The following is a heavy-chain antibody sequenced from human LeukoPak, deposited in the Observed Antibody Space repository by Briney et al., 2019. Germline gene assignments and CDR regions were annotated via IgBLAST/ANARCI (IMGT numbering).Heavy chain of an antibody. D-gene: IGHD6-13*01. CDR1: GGTFSSYA. CDR2: IIPIFGTA. CDR3: ARQIAAAGTSYFDY. J-gene: IGHJ4*02. Sequence: ASVKVSCKASGGTFSSYAISWVRQAPGQGLEWMGGIIPIFGTANYAQKFQGRVTITTDESTSTAYMELSSLRSEDTAAYYCARQIAAAGTSYFDYWGRGTLVTVSS. V-gene: IGHV1-69*05.